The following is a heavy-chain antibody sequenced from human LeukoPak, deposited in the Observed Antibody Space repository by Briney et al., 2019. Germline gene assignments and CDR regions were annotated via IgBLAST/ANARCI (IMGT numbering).Heavy chain of an antibody. V-gene: IGHV1-46*01. Sequence: ASVNFPCKASGYTSTSSYMHWVRQAPGQPLEWIGIINPSGSSTSYAKKSQRRVTMTTDTSTSTVNMEPSSLAPEDTAVYHCASSKITFGAFFDYWGQGTLVTVSS. CDR3: ASSKITFGAFFDY. CDR2: INPSGSST. CDR1: GYTSTSSY. J-gene: IGHJ4*02. D-gene: IGHD3-16*01.